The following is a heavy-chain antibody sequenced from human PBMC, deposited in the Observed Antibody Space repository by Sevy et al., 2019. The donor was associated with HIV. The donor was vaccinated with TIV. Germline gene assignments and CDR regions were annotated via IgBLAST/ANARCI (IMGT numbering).Heavy chain of an antibody. J-gene: IGHJ5*02. CDR1: GYTFTSYY. V-gene: IGHV1-46*03. CDR2: INPSGGST. D-gene: IGHD6-6*01. CDR3: AREGSSSSKGNWFDP. Sequence: ASVKVSCKASGYTFTSYYMHWVRQAPGQGLEWMGIINPSGGSTSYAQKFQGRVTMTRDTSTSTVYMELSSLRSEDTAVYYCAREGSSSSKGNWFDPWGQGTLVTVCS.